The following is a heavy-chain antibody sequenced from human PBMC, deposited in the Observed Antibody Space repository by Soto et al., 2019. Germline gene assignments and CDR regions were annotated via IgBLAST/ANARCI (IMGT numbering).Heavy chain of an antibody. V-gene: IGHV4-59*01. Sequence: QVQLQESGPGLVKPSETLSLTCTASGGSISSYYWSWIRQPPGKGLEWIAYIYYSGSTNYNPSLESRVTISVDTSKNQLSLKLSSVTAADTAVYYCARVTYSFGLYYFDYWGQGTLVTVSS. CDR2: IYYSGST. CDR1: GGSISSYY. D-gene: IGHD5-18*01. J-gene: IGHJ4*02. CDR3: ARVTYSFGLYYFDY.